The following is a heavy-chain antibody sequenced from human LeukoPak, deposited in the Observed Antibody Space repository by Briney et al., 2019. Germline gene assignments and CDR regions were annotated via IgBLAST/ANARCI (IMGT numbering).Heavy chain of an antibody. CDR1: GYTFTSYY. D-gene: IGHD2-2*02. J-gene: IGHJ3*02. CDR3: EREIGYCSSTSCYKRAFDI. Sequence: ASVKVSCKAPGYTFTSYYMHWVRQAPGQGLELMGIINPSGGSTSYAQKFQGRVTMTRDTSTSTVYMELSSLRSEDTAVYYCEREIGYCSSTSCYKRAFDIWGQGTMVTVSS. V-gene: IGHV1-46*01. CDR2: INPSGGST.